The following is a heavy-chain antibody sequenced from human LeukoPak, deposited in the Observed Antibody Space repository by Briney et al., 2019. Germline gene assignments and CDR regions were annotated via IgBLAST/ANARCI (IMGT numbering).Heavy chain of an antibody. D-gene: IGHD6-13*01. CDR1: GGSISTSY. J-gene: IGHJ4*02. Sequence: SETLSLTCTVSGGSISTSYWSWIRQPPGKGLEWIGYIFYSGSTYYNPSLKSRVTMSIDTSKNQFSLKLSSVTAADTAVYYCARLSSWFHYWGQGTLVTVSS. CDR3: ARLSSWFHY. V-gene: IGHV4-59*08. CDR2: IFYSGST.